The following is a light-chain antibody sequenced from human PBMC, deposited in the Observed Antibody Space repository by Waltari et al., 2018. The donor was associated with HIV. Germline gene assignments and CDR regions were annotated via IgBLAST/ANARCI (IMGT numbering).Light chain of an antibody. CDR2: DDT. CDR1: SSNIGANNY. CDR3: CSYAGSESSEV. Sequence: QSALTQPASVSGSPGQSITISCTGTSSNIGANNYVSWYQQHPGKAPKLIIYDDTKRPSVVSNRFSGSKSGNTASLTISGLQAEDEADYPCCSYAGSESSEVFGGGTKLTVL. J-gene: IGLJ2*01. V-gene: IGLV2-23*01.